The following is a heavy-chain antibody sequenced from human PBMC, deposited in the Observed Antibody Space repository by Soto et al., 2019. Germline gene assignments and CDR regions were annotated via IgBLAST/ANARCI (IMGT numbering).Heavy chain of an antibody. Sequence: SETLSLTCTVSGGSISSGGYYWSWIRQHPGKGLEWIGYIYYSGSTYYNPSLKSRVTISVDTSKNQFSLKLSSVTAAGTAVYYCARNTAMVSPYFDYWGQGTLVTVSS. D-gene: IGHD5-18*01. CDR2: IYYSGST. CDR1: GGSISSGGYY. J-gene: IGHJ4*02. CDR3: ARNTAMVSPYFDY. V-gene: IGHV4-31*03.